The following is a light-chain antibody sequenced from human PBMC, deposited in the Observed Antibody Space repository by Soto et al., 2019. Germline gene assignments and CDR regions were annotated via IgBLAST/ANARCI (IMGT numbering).Light chain of an antibody. Sequence: QSALTQPRSVSGSPGQSVTISCTGTSSDVGGYNYVSWYQQHLGKAPKLMIYDVSKRPSGVPDRFSGSKSGNTASLTISGLQAEDEADYYCSSYTSSNTPYVVFGGGTKLTVL. CDR2: DVS. V-gene: IGLV2-11*01. CDR3: SSYTSSNTPYVV. CDR1: SSDVGGYNY. J-gene: IGLJ2*01.